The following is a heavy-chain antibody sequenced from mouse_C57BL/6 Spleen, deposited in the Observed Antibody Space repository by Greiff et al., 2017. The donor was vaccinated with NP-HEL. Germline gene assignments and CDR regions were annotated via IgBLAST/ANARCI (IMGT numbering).Heavy chain of an antibody. CDR1: GYSITSGYY. J-gene: IGHJ2*01. CDR3: ARDYYGLYYFDY. Sequence: DVQLQESGPGLVKPSQSLSLTCSVTGYSITSGYYWNWIRQFPGNKLEWMGYISYDGSNNYNPSLKNRISITRDTSKNQFFLKLNSVTTEDTATYYCARDYYGLYYFDYWGQGTTLTVSS. V-gene: IGHV3-6*01. CDR2: ISYDGSN. D-gene: IGHD1-1*01.